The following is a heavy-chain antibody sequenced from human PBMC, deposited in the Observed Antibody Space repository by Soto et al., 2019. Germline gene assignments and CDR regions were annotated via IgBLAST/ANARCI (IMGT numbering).Heavy chain of an antibody. CDR3: ARKILGSTSRPNYWYFEL. J-gene: IGHJ2*01. CDR2: ISGGGDAA. CDR1: GFTFINYA. V-gene: IGHV3-23*01. Sequence: EVHLLESGGGLVQPGGSLRLSCAGSGFTFINYAMNWVRQAPGKGLEWVSSISGGGDAAFFPDSVRGRFTISRDNSQNTVTLQMNSLGVDDTAVYYCARKILGSTSRPNYWYFELWAGAPWSLSPQ. D-gene: IGHD2-2*01.